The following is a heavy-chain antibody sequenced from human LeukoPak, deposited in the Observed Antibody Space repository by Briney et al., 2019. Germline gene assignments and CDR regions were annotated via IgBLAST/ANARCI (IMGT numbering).Heavy chain of an antibody. CDR1: GFTVRINS. V-gene: IGHV3-53*01. CDR3: ARRAGEYSHPYDY. D-gene: IGHD4-17*01. CDR2: IYSGGNP. J-gene: IGHJ4*02. Sequence: AGGSLRLSCTVSGFTVRINSMSWVRQAPGKGLEWVSFIYSGGNPHYSDSVKGRFTISRDNSKNTLYLQMNSLRAEDTAVYYCARRAGEYSHPYDYWGQGTLVTVSS.